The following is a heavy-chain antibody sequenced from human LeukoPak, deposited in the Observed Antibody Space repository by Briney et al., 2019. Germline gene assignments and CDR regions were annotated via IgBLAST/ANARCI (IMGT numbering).Heavy chain of an antibody. CDR1: GGSISSYY. V-gene: IGHV4-59*01. CDR2: ISYSGST. Sequence: SETLSLTCTVSGGSISSYYWSWIRQPPGKGLEWIGYISYSGSTKYNPSLKSRVTISVDTSKNQFSLKLSSVTAADTAVYYCARSLRKIYDFWSGPYYFDYWGQGTLVTVSS. J-gene: IGHJ4*02. CDR3: ARSLRKIYDFWSGPYYFDY. D-gene: IGHD3-3*01.